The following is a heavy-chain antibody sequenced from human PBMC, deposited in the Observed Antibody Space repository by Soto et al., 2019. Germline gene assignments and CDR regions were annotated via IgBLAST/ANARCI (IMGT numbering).Heavy chain of an antibody. CDR2: IQNDGSRT. J-gene: IGHJ3*02. Sequence: EVQLVESEGGLVQRGGSLRLSCAASGFTFNYYWMHWVRQAPGQGLVWVAHIQNDGSRTTYADSVKGRFTISRDNEKNTMYMQMNSLRTEDTAVYYCARGDLGGFDMWGQGTTVTVSS. D-gene: IGHD2-21*02. V-gene: IGHV3-74*01. CDR3: ARGDLGGFDM. CDR1: GFTFNYYW.